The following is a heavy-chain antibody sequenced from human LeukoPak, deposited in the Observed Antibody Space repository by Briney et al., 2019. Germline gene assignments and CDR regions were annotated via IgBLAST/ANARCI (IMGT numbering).Heavy chain of an antibody. J-gene: IGHJ4*02. V-gene: IGHV1-69*04. CDR1: GGTFSSYA. CDR2: IIPILGIA. Sequence: ASVKVSCKASGGTFSSYAISWVRQAPGQELEWMGRIIPILGIANYAQKFQGRVTITADKSTSTAYMELSSLRSEDTAVYYCARSQGGAYSYGTDYWGQGTLVTVSS. D-gene: IGHD5-18*01. CDR3: ARSQGGAYSYGTDY.